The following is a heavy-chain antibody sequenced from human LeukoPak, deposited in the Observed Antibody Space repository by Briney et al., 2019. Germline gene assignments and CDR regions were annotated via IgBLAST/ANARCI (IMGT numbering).Heavy chain of an antibody. J-gene: IGHJ4*02. V-gene: IGHV1-2*02. Sequence: GASVKVSCKASGYTFTGYYMHWVRQAPGQGLEWMGWINPNSGGTNYAQKFQGRVTMTRDTSISTAYMELSRLRSDDTAVYYCARKYYDILTGHFDYWGQGTLVTVSS. D-gene: IGHD3-9*01. CDR3: ARKYYDILTGHFDY. CDR2: INPNSGGT. CDR1: GYTFTGYY.